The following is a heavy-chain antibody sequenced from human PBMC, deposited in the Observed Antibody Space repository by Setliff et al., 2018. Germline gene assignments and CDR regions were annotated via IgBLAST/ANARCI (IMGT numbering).Heavy chain of an antibody. Sequence: GGSLRLSCAASGFTFSNYEMNWVRQAPGKGLEWVSYISTSTMYYADSVKGRFIISRDNAKNSLYLQMNSLRAEDTAVYYCARGTFSDFWSGDYYDYWGQGTLVTVSS. CDR1: GFTFSNYE. D-gene: IGHD3-3*01. V-gene: IGHV3-48*03. CDR3: ARGTFSDFWSGDYYDY. CDR2: ISTSTM. J-gene: IGHJ4*02.